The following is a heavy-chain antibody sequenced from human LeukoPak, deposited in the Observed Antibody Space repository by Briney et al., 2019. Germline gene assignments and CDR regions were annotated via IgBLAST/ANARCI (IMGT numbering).Heavy chain of an antibody. CDR2: FSTYNGNT. V-gene: IGHV1-18*01. Sequence: GASVKVSCKASGYSFTTYVISWVRQAPGQGLEWMGWFSTYNGNTNYAQKLQGRVTMTTDTSTSTAYMELRSLRSDDTAVYYCARGDMGATSIDYWGQGTLVTVSS. CDR1: GYSFTTYV. CDR3: ARGDMGATSIDY. D-gene: IGHD1-26*01. J-gene: IGHJ4*02.